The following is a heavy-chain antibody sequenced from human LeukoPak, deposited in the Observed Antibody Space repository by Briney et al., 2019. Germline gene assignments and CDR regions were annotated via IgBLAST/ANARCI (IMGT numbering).Heavy chain of an antibody. CDR3: ASLWEPSETDAFYI. CDR2: IHPNSGGT. CDR1: GYTFTGYY. V-gene: IGHV1-2*02. J-gene: IGHJ3*02. Sequence: ASVKVSCKASGYTFTGYYLHWVRQAPGQGLEWMGWIHPNSGGTNYVQKFQGRVTMTRDTSTSTVYMELSSLRSEDTAVYYCASLWEPSETDAFYIWGQGTMVTVSS. D-gene: IGHD1-26*01.